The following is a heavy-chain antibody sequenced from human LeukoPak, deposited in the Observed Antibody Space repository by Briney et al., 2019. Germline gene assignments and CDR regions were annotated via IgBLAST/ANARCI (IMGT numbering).Heavy chain of an antibody. CDR2: INPNSGGT. Sequence: WASVKVSCKASGYTFTSYGISWVRQAPGQGLEWMGWINPNSGGTNYAQKFQGRVTMTRDTSISTAYMELSRLRSDDTAVYYCARGGYSYGYSASAYYYMDVWGKGTTVTVSS. CDR1: GYTFTSYG. D-gene: IGHD5-18*01. J-gene: IGHJ6*03. CDR3: ARGGYSYGYSASAYYYMDV. V-gene: IGHV1-2*02.